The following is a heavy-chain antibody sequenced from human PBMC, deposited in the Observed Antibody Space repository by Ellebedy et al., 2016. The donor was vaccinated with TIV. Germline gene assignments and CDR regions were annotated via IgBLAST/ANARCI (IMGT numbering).Heavy chain of an antibody. J-gene: IGHJ6*02. V-gene: IGHV3-43*02. CDR1: GFAFTNYA. CDR2: IPSADEP. Sequence: GESLKISCAASGFAFTNYAMHWVRQARGKCLEWVSSIPSADEPYYADSVKGRFTISRDNSKNSLYLQMNSLRTEDTALYYCAKGVGVGYGMDVWGQGTTVTVSS. D-gene: IGHD1-26*01. CDR3: AKGVGVGYGMDV.